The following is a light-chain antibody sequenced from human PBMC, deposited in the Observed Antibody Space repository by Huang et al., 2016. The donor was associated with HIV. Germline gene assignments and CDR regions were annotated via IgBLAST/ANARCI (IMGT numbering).Light chain of an antibody. CDR2: WAA. V-gene: IGKV4-1*01. J-gene: IGKJ1*01. Sequence: DIVMTQSPDSLAASLGAAATLTCRSSQSVLSSATNKNYLAWFQQKSGPSPKWRMFWAATREAGVPDRFSGSGSGTHFTLTINNVKTEDVAIYYCQQYYTSPQTFGPGTRVEI. CDR1: QSVLSSATNKNY. CDR3: QQYYTSPQT.